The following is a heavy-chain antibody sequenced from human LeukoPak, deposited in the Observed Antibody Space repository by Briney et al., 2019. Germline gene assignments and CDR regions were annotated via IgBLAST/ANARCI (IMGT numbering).Heavy chain of an antibody. CDR3: ARGDYYYYYYMDV. V-gene: IGHV4-31*03. CDR2: IYYSGST. Sequence: TSETLSLTCTVSGGSISSGGYYWSWIRRHPGKGLEWIGYIYYSGSTYYNPSLKSRVTISVDTSKNQFSLKLSSVTAADTAVYYCARGDYYYYYYMDVWGKGTTVTVPS. J-gene: IGHJ6*03. CDR1: GGSISSGGYY.